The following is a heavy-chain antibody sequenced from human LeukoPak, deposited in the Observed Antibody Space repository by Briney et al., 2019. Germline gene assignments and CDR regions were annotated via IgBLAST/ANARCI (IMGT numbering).Heavy chain of an antibody. CDR1: GFTFSSYA. J-gene: IGHJ4*02. V-gene: IGHV3-23*01. CDR3: AKDQTDVLLWFGELKF. D-gene: IGHD3-10*01. Sequence: GGSLRLSCAASGFTFSSYAMSWVRQAPGKGREGGSAISGSGGSTYYADSVKGRFTISRDNSKNTLYLQMHSLRAEDTAVYYCAKDQTDVLLWFGELKFGGQGTLVTVSS. CDR2: ISGSGGST.